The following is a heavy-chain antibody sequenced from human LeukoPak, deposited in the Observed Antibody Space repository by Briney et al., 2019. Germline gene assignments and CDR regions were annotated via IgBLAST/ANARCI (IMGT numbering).Heavy chain of an antibody. J-gene: IGHJ4*02. CDR3: AKDLGRYRNNYFDY. Sequence: GGSLRLSCAVSGFTFSSYAMNWVRQAPGKGLEWVSGISGSGAGTYYADSVKGRFTISRDNSKNTLYLQMNSLRAEDTAVYYCAKDLGRYRNNYFDYWGQGTLVTVSS. CDR1: GFTFSSYA. D-gene: IGHD1-26*01. V-gene: IGHV3-23*01. CDR2: ISGSGAGT.